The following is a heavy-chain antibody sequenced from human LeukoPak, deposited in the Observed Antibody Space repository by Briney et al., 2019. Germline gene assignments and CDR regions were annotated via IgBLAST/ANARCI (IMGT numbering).Heavy chain of an antibody. D-gene: IGHD6-13*01. CDR1: GFTFSSYS. J-gene: IGHJ4*02. Sequence: GGSLRLSCAASGFTFSSYSMYWVRQTPGKGLEWVSSISSSSSYIYYADSVKGRFTISRDNAKNSLYLQMNSLRAEDTAVYYCARGAFAGGYFDYWGQGTLVTVSS. CDR3: ARGAFAGGYFDY. V-gene: IGHV3-21*04. CDR2: ISSSSSYI.